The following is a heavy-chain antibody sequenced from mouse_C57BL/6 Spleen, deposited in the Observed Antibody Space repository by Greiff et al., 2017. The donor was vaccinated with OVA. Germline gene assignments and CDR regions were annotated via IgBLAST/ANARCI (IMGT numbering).Heavy chain of an antibody. Sequence: QVHVKQSGAELARPGASVKLSCKASGYTFTSYGISWVKQRTGQGLEWIGEIYPRSGNTYYNEKFKGKATLTADKSSSTAYMELRSLTSEDSAVYFCARDWVTTGFDYWGQGTTLTVSS. CDR2: IYPRSGNT. D-gene: IGHD2-2*01. CDR3: ARDWVTTGFDY. V-gene: IGHV1-81*01. CDR1: GYTFTSYG. J-gene: IGHJ2*01.